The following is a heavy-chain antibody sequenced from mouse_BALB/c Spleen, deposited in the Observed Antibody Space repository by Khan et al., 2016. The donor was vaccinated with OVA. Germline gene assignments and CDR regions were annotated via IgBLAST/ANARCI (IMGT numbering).Heavy chain of an antibody. J-gene: IGHJ2*01. V-gene: IGHV1-7*01. CDR1: GYTFTTYW. CDR2: INPTSGYT. CDR3: TRDRIDY. Sequence: QVQLQQSGAERAKPGASVKMSCKASGYTFTTYWMHWVKQRPGQGLEWSGYINPTSGYTDYNEKFKDRATLSADKSSSTAYMQLSSLTSEDSAVYYCTRDRIDYWGQGTTLTVSS.